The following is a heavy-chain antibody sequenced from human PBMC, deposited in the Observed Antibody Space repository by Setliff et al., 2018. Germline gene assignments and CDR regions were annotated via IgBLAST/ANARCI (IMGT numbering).Heavy chain of an antibody. D-gene: IGHD2-21*02. J-gene: IGHJ4*02. CDR1: GFSLSTTGVG. CDR3: AHTSRVDHSGHYHFAS. Sequence: SGPPLVNPTETLTLICTFSGFSLSTTGVGVGWIRQPPGRALEWVALIFWDDDKRYSPSLKSRLTITKYTSTNQVVLTMTNMDPVDTGTYYCAHTSRVDHSGHYHFASWGQGPLVTVSS. CDR2: IFWDDDK. V-gene: IGHV2-5*02.